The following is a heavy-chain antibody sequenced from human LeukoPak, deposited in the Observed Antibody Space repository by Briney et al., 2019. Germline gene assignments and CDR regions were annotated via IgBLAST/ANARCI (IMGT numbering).Heavy chain of an antibody. CDR1: GGSIISGDYY. Sequence: ASQTLSLTCIVPGGSIISGDYYWSWIRQPAGKGLEWIGRIYTSGSTNYNPSLKSRVTMSVDTSKNQFSLKLSSVTAADTAVYYCARLRSAAGIRWFDHWGQGTLVTVSS. CDR2: IYTSGST. CDR3: ARLRSAAGIRWFDH. D-gene: IGHD6-13*01. J-gene: IGHJ5*02. V-gene: IGHV4-61*02.